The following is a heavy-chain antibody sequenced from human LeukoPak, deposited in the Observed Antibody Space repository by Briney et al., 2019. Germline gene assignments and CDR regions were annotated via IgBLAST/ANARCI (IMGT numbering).Heavy chain of an antibody. D-gene: IGHD3-10*02. CDR3: ARELSSGRWTFDY. Sequence: SVKVSCKASGGTFSSCAISWVRQAPGQGLEWMGGIIPMFGTAYYAQKLQGRVTITADHSTSTAYMELSSLRSEDTAVYYCARELSSGRWTFDYWGQGTLVTVSS. V-gene: IGHV1-69*01. CDR1: GGTFSSCA. CDR2: IIPMFGTA. J-gene: IGHJ4*02.